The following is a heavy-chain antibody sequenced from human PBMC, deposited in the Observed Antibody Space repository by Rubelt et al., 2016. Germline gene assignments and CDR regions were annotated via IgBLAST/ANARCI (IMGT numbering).Heavy chain of an antibody. CDR3: AKRFSAGTKFSRVWSGYYFDY. CDR1: GFTFSSYA. V-gene: IGHV3-23*01. Sequence: AASGFTFSSYAMSWVRQAPGKGLEWVSAISGSGGSTYYADSVKGRFTISRDNSKNTLYLQMNSLRAEDTAVYYCAKRFSAGTKFSRVWSGYYFDYWGQGTLVTVSS. D-gene: IGHD3-3*01. J-gene: IGHJ4*02. CDR2: ISGSGGST.